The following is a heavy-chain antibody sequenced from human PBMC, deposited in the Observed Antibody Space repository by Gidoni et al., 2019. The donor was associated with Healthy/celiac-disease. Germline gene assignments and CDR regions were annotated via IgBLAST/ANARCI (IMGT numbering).Heavy chain of an antibody. J-gene: IGHJ4*02. CDR2: INSDGSST. V-gene: IGHV3-74*01. D-gene: IGHD2-15*01. CDR3: ARGYCSGGSCYSDY. Sequence: EVQLVESGGGLVQPGGSLRLSCAASGFTFSSYWMHWVRQAPGKGLVWVSRINSDGSSTSYAESVKGRFTISRDNAKNTLYLQMNSLRAEDTAVYYCARGYCSGGSCYSDYWGQGTLVTVSS. CDR1: GFTFSSYW.